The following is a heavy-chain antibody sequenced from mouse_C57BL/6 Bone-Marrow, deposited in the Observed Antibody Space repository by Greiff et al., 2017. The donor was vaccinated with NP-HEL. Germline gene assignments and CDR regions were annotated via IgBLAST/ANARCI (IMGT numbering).Heavy chain of an antibody. Sequence: VQLQQSGAELVRPGTSVKLSCKASGYTFTSYWMHWVKQRPGQGLEWIGVIDPSASYTNYNQKFKGKATLTVDTSSSTAYMQLSSLTSEDSAVYYCAPYYGSTYWYFGVWGTGTTVTVSS. CDR3: APYYGSTYWYFGV. D-gene: IGHD1-1*01. CDR1: GYTFTSYW. V-gene: IGHV1-59*01. J-gene: IGHJ1*03. CDR2: IDPSASYT.